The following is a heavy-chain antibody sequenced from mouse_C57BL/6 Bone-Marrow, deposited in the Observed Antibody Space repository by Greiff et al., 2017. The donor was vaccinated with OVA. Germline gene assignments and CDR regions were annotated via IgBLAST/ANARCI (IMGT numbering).Heavy chain of an antibody. CDR2: ISSGGSYT. Sequence: EVQGVESGGDLVKPGGSLKLSCAASGFTFSSYGMSWVRQTPDKRLEWVATISSGGSYTYYPDSVKGRFTISRDNAKNTRYLQMSSLKSEDTAMYYCARHRINMAYYYGSSYLAWFAYWGQGTLVTVSA. CDR3: ARHRINMAYYYGSSYLAWFAY. CDR1: GFTFSSYG. J-gene: IGHJ3*01. D-gene: IGHD1-1*01. V-gene: IGHV5-6*01.